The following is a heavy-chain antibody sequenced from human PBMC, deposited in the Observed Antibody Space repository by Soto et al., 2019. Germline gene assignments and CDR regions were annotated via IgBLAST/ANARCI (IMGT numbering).Heavy chain of an antibody. V-gene: IGHV1-69*12. J-gene: IGHJ4*02. Sequence: QVQLVQSGAEVKKPGSSVKVSCKASGGTFSSYAISWVRRAPGQGLEWMGGIIPSCGTANYAQKFQGRVTITADESTSTAYMELSSLRSEDTAVYYCARDRYGDYPFDYSGQGTLVTVSS. CDR3: ARDRYGDYPFDY. CDR2: IIPSCGTA. CDR1: GGTFSSYA. D-gene: IGHD4-17*01.